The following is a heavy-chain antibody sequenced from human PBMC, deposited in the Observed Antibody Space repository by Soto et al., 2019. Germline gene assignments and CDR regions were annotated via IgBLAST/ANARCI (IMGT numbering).Heavy chain of an antibody. Sequence: ASVKVSCKTSGYSFTAYGISWVRQAPGQGLEWMGWISCYNGKTKYAQKVQGRVTMTTDTSTSTAYMEVRSPRSDDTAIYYCARDAPPPELRFLEWHNYDYNGMDVWGQGTTVTVSS. CDR2: ISCYNGKT. J-gene: IGHJ6*02. V-gene: IGHV1-18*01. CDR1: GYSFTAYG. CDR3: ARDAPPPELRFLEWHNYDYNGMDV. D-gene: IGHD3-3*01.